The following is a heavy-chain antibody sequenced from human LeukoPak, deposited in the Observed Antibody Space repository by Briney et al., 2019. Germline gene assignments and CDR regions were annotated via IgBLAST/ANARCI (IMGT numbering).Heavy chain of an antibody. CDR2: ISSSSSYI. V-gene: IGHV3-21*01. CDR1: GFTFNTYT. D-gene: IGHD5-24*01. J-gene: IGHJ4*02. CDR3: ARDRGDGYIDY. Sequence: PGGSLRLSCAASGFTFNTYTMNWVRQAPGKGLEWVSSISSSSSYIYYADSVKGRFTISRDNAKNSLYLQMNSLRAEDTAVYYCARDRGDGYIDYWGQGTLVTVSS.